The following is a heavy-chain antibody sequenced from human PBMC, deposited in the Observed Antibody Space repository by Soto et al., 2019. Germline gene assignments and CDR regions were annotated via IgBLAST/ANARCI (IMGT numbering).Heavy chain of an antibody. CDR2: ISSSSSTI. CDR1: GFTFSSYS. D-gene: IGHD3-3*01. Sequence: GGSLRLSCAASGFTFSSYSMNWVRQAPGKGLEWVSYISSSSSTIYYADSVKGRFTISRDNAKNSLYLQMNSLRDEDTAVYYCAALPHYDFWSGYPLDVWGQGTTVTVSS. J-gene: IGHJ6*02. CDR3: AALPHYDFWSGYPLDV. V-gene: IGHV3-48*02.